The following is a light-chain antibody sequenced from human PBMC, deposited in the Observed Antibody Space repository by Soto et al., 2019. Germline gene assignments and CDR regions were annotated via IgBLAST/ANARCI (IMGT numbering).Light chain of an antibody. CDR2: DVT. Sequence: QSALTQPASVSGSAGQSITISCTGTSSDVGGYTYVSWYQQHPGKAPKLMIYDVTSCPSGVSYRFSGSKSGNTASLTISGLQAEDEADYYCSSYTTSSSYVFGTGTKVTVL. CDR3: SSYTTSSSYV. CDR1: SSDVGGYTY. J-gene: IGLJ1*01. V-gene: IGLV2-14*01.